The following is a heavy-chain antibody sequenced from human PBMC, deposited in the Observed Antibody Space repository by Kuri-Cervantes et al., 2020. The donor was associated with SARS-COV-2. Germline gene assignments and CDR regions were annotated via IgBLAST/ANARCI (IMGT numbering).Heavy chain of an antibody. CDR3: ARDPAYYDSSGYYYGAFDI. J-gene: IGHJ3*02. CDR2: ISAYNGNT. D-gene: IGHD3-22*01. V-gene: IGHV1-18*04. CDR1: GYTFTSYG. Sequence: ASVKVSCKASGYTFTSYGISWVRQAPGQGLEWMGWISAYNGNTNYAQKLQGRVTMTTDTSTSTAYMELRSLRSDDTAVYYCARDPAYYDSSGYYYGAFDIWGQGTMVTVSS.